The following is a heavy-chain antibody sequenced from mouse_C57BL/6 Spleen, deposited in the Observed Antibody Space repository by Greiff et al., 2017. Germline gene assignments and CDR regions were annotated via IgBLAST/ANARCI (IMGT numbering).Heavy chain of an antibody. D-gene: IGHD4-1*01. CDR2: IYPSDSET. CDR3: ANWDEAMDY. V-gene: IGHV1-61*01. CDR1: GYTFTSYW. Sequence: QVQLQQPGAELVRPGSSVKLSCKASGYTFTSYWMDWVKQRPGQGLEWIGNIYPSDSETHYNQKFKDKATLTVDKSSSTAYMQLSSLTSEDSAVYYCANWDEAMDYWGQGTSVTVSS. J-gene: IGHJ4*01.